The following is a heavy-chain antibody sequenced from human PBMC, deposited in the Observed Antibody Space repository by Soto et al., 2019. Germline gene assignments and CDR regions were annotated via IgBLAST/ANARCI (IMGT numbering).Heavy chain of an antibody. V-gene: IGHV1-69*05. CDR3: ARQNYYSGMDV. CDR2: IIPIFGTA. J-gene: IGHJ6*02. CDR1: GGTFSSYA. Sequence: LVKVSCKASGGTFSSYAISWVRQAPGQGLEWMGGIIPIFGTANYAQKFQGRVTMTTDTSTSTAYMELRSLRFDDTAVYYCARQNYYSGMDVWGQGTTVTVSS.